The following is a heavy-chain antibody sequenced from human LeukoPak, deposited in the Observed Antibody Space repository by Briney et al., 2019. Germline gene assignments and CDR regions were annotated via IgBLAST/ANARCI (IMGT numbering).Heavy chain of an antibody. CDR3: ATTPPSYYDYVWGSYRYGYFDY. J-gene: IGHJ4*02. CDR2: MNPNSGNT. Sequence: ASVTVSCTASGYTFTSYDINWVRQATGQGLEWMGWMNPNSGNTGYAQKFQGRVTMTRNTSISTAYMELSSLRSEDTAVYYCATTPPSYYDYVWGSYRYGYFDYWGQGTLVTVSS. V-gene: IGHV1-8*01. D-gene: IGHD3-16*02. CDR1: GYTFTSYD.